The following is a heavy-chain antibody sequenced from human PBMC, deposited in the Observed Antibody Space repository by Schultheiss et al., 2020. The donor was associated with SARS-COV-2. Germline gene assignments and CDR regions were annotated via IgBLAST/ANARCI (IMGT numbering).Heavy chain of an antibody. CDR2: ISWNSGSI. D-gene: IGHD6-19*01. Sequence: GGSLRLSCAASGFTFDDYAMHWVRQAPGKGLEWVSGISWNSGSIGYADSVKGRFTISRDNAKNSLYLQMNSLRAEDTALYYCAKDDGSGWTCDYWGQGSLVTVSS. CDR3: AKDDGSGWTCDY. CDR1: GFTFDDYA. V-gene: IGHV3-9*01. J-gene: IGHJ4*02.